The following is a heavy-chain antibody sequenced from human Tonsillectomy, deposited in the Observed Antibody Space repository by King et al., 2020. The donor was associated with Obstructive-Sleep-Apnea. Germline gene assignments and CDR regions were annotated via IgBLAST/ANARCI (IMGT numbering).Heavy chain of an antibody. V-gene: IGHV1-8*01. CDR3: ARGYVRQQLVLNY. J-gene: IGHJ4*02. D-gene: IGHD6-13*01. Sequence: QVQLVESGAEVKKPGASVKVSCKASGYTFTNYDINWVRQATGQGLEWMGWMNPNSGNRGYAQKFQGRVTMTRNTSINTAYMELSSLRSEDTAVYYCARGYVRQQLVLNYWGQGTLVTVSS. CDR1: GYTFTNYD. CDR2: MNPNSGNR.